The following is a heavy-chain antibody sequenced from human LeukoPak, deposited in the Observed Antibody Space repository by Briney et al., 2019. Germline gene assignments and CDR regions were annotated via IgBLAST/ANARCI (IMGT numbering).Heavy chain of an antibody. CDR2: INHSGST. V-gene: IGHV4-34*01. Sequence: SETLSLTCTVSGGSISSYYWSWIRQPPGKGLEWIGEINHSGSTNYNPSLKSRVTISVDTSKNQFSLKLSSVTAADTAVYYCARGRGDFWSGYYRHFDYWGQGTLVTVSS. J-gene: IGHJ4*02. D-gene: IGHD3-3*01. CDR1: GGSISSYY. CDR3: ARGRGDFWSGYYRHFDY.